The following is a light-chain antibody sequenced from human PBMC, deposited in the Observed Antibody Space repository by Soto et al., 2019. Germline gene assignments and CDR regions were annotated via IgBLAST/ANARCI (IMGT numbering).Light chain of an antibody. CDR3: QQSHSTPLT. V-gene: IGKV1-39*01. CDR1: HIISSY. CDR2: AAS. J-gene: IGKJ4*01. Sequence: DIPMTQSPAALSGSVGGRFTITCLACHIISSYLNWYQQRPGKAPKFLIYAASNLQIGVPSRFSGSGFGTDFTLTISSLQPEDFATYYCQQSHSTPLTFGGGTKVDIK.